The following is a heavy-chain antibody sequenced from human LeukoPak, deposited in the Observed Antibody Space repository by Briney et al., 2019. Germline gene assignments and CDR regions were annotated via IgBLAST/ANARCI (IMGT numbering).Heavy chain of an antibody. D-gene: IGHD6-19*01. CDR3: ARDRDSSGWSDY. J-gene: IGHJ4*02. CDR1: GGSISGFY. CDR2: IYYSGSA. Sequence: SETLSLTCTVSGGSISGFYWGWIRQPPGKGLEWIGFIYYSGSANYNPSLKSRVTMSVDMSKNQFSLKLSSVTAADTAFYYCARDRDSSGWSDYWGQGALVTVSS. V-gene: IGHV4-59*01.